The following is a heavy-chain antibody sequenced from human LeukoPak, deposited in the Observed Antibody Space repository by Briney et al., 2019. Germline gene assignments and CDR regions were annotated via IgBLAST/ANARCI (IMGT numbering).Heavy chain of an antibody. Sequence: ASVKVSCKASGGTFSSYAISWVRQAPGQGLEWMGGIIPIFGTANYAQKFQGRVTITADKSTSTAYMELSSLRSEDTAVYYCASAKGIFGFDPWGQRTLVTVSS. D-gene: IGHD3-3*01. CDR1: GGTFSSYA. CDR3: ASAKGIFGFDP. CDR2: IIPIFGTA. J-gene: IGHJ5*02. V-gene: IGHV1-69*06.